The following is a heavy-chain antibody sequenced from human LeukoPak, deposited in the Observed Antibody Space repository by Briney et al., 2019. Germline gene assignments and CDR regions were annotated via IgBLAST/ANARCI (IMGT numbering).Heavy chain of an antibody. D-gene: IGHD6-13*01. CDR3: AKLLLAARELFDH. V-gene: IGHV3-30*18. J-gene: IGHJ4*02. Sequence: GGSLRLSCAASGFTFSSYGMHWVRQAPGKGLEWVAVISYDGSNKYYADSVKGRFTISRDNSKNTLYLQMNSLSAEDTAVYYCAKLLLAARELFDHWGQGTLVTVSS. CDR1: GFTFSSYG. CDR2: ISYDGSNK.